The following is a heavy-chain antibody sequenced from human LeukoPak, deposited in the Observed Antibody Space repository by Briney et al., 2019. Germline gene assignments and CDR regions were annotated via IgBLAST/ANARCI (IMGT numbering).Heavy chain of an antibody. CDR1: GFTFSSYS. CDR2: ISSSSSYI. V-gene: IGHV3-21*01. D-gene: IGHD5-18*01. CDR3: ARGGSGYSYGYARY. Sequence: PGGPLRLSCAASGFTFSSYSMNWVRQAPGKGLEWVSSISSSSSYIYYADSVKGRFTISRDNAKNSLYLQMNSLRAEDTAVYYCARGGSGYSYGYARYWGQGTLVTVSS. J-gene: IGHJ4*02.